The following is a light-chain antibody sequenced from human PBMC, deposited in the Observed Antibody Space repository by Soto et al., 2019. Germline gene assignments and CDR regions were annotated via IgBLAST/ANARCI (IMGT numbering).Light chain of an antibody. Sequence: QSALTQPPSASGSPGQSVTISCTGTSRDVGGYNYVSWYQQYPGRAPKLMIYEVTKRPSGVPDRFSGSKSGNTASLTVSGLQAEDEPDYYCSSYAASNNFYFVFGGGTQLTVL. CDR1: SRDVGGYNY. J-gene: IGLJ3*02. CDR2: EVT. V-gene: IGLV2-8*01. CDR3: SSYAASNNFYFV.